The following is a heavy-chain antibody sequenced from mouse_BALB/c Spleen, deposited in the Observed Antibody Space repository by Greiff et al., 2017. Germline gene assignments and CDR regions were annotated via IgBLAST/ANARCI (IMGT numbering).Heavy chain of an antibody. CDR2: INPSSGYT. CDR1: GYTFTSYT. V-gene: IGHV1-4*01. CDR3: ARSGYSPAWFAY. Sequence: QVHVKQSGAELARPGASVKMSCKASGYTFTSYTMHWVKQRPGQGLEWIGYINPSSGYTNYNQKFKDKATLTADKSSSTAYMQLSSLTSEDSAVYYCARSGYSPAWFAYWGQGTLVTVSA. D-gene: IGHD2-12*01. J-gene: IGHJ3*01.